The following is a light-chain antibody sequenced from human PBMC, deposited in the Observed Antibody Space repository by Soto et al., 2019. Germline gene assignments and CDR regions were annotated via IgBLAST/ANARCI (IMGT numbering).Light chain of an antibody. CDR3: AAWDDSLNGHVV. Sequence: QSVLTQPPSASGTPGQRVTISCSGSSSNIGSNAVNWYQQLPGTAPKLLIYGNNQRPLRVPDRFSGSKSGTSASLAISGLQSEDEANYYCAAWDDSLNGHVVFGGGTKLTVL. V-gene: IGLV1-44*01. CDR2: GNN. J-gene: IGLJ2*01. CDR1: SSNIGSNA.